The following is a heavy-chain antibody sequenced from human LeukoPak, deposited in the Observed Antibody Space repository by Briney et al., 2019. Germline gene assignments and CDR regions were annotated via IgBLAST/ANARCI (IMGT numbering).Heavy chain of an antibody. CDR3: AKEGSSGWYFDY. Sequence: GGSLRLSCAASGFTFSSYGMHWVRQAPGKGLEWVAVISYDGSNKYYADSVKGRFTISRDNSKNTLYLQMNSLRAEDTAVYYCAKEGSSGWYFDYWGQGTLVAVSS. CDR2: ISYDGSNK. V-gene: IGHV3-30*18. J-gene: IGHJ4*02. D-gene: IGHD6-19*01. CDR1: GFTFSSYG.